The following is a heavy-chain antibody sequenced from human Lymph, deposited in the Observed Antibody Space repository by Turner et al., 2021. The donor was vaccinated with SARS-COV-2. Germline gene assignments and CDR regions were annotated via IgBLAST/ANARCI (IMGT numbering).Heavy chain of an antibody. V-gene: IGHV4-39*01. CDR2: IYYSGST. Sequence: QLQLQESGPGLVKPSEILSLTCTVSGGSISSSSYYWGWIRQPPGKGLEWIGSIYYSGSTYYNPSLKSRVTISVDTSKKQFSLKLSSVTAADTAVYYCARRGYSYGSGEFPWGQGTLVTVSS. D-gene: IGHD5-18*01. J-gene: IGHJ5*02. CDR1: GGSISSSSYY. CDR3: ARRGYSYGSGEFP.